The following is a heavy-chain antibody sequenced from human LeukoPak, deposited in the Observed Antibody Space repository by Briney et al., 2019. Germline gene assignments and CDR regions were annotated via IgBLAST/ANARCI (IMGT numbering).Heavy chain of an antibody. CDR1: GGSISSGGYY. V-gene: IGHV4-31*03. CDR3: ARVRQSLYCSSTSCYGFDP. Sequence: SETLSLTCTVSGGSISSGGYYWSWIRQHPGKGLEWIGYIYYSGSTYYNPSLKSRVTISVDTFKNQFSLKLSSVTAADTAVYYCARVRQSLYCSSTSCYGFDPWGQGTLVTVSS. J-gene: IGHJ5*02. D-gene: IGHD2-2*01. CDR2: IYYSGST.